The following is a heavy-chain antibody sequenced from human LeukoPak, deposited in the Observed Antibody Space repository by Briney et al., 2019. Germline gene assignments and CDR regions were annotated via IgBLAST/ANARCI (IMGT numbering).Heavy chain of an antibody. D-gene: IGHD5-24*01. Sequence: SGGSLRLSCAASGFTFNNYNMNWVRRAPGKGLEWVSSISSSSSYIYYADSVKGRFTISRDNAKNSLYLQMNSLRVEDTAVYYCARDRDFDYWGQGTLVTVSS. CDR1: GFTFNNYN. CDR3: ARDRDFDY. V-gene: IGHV3-21*01. CDR2: ISSSSSYI. J-gene: IGHJ4*02.